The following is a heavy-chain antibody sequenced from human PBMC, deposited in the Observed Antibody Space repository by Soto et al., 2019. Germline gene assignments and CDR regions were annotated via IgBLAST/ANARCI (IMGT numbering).Heavy chain of an antibody. CDR1: GFTFSSYS. J-gene: IGHJ3*02. V-gene: IGHV3-21*01. D-gene: IGHD3-10*01. CDR3: ARDRGGSITMVRGVIIDAFDI. Sequence: GGSLRLSCAASGFTFSSYSMNWVRQAPGKGLEWVSSISSSSSYIYYADSVKGRFTISRDNAKNSLYLQMNSLRAEDTAVYYCARDRGGSITMVRGVIIDAFDIWGQGTMVTVSS. CDR2: ISSSSSYI.